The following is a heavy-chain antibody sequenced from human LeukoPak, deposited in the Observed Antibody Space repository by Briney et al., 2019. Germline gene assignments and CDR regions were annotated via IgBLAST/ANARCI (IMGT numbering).Heavy chain of an antibody. J-gene: IGHJ4*02. CDR3: ARVDGYDLNSNIDY. Sequence: GGSLRLSCAASGFTFDDYGMSWVRQGPGKGLEWVSGINWNGGSTGYAGSVKGRFTISRDNAENSLYLQMNSLRVEDTALYYCARVDGYDLNSNIDYWGQGTLVTVSS. CDR1: GFTFDDYG. CDR2: INWNGGST. V-gene: IGHV3-20*04. D-gene: IGHD1-14*01.